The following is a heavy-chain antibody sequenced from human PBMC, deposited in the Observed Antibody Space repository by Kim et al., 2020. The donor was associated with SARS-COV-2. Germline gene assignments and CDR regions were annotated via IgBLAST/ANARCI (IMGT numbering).Heavy chain of an antibody. V-gene: IGHV3-9*01. J-gene: IGHJ4*02. D-gene: IGHD2-2*01. Sequence: ADSVKGRFTISRDNAKNSLYLQMNSLRAEDTALYYCAKDMRSSTSWGFDYWGQGTLVTVSS. CDR3: AKDMRSSTSWGFDY.